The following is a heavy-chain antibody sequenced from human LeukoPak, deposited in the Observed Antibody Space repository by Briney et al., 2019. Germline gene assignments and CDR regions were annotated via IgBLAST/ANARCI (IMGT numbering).Heavy chain of an antibody. CDR2: ISYDASNK. CDR1: GFTFSNYA. CDR3: AKDFAVAGTPA. V-gene: IGHV3-30-3*01. D-gene: IGHD6-19*01. J-gene: IGHJ5*02. Sequence: GGSLRLSCAASGFTFSNYAMHWVRQAPGKGLEWVAVISYDASNKYYADSLKGRLTISRDNSKNTLYLQMNSLRAEDTAVYYCAKDFAVAGTPAWGQGTLVTVSS.